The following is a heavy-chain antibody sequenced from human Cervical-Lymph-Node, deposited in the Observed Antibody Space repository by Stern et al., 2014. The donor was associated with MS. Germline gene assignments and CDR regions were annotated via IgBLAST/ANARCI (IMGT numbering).Heavy chain of an antibody. V-gene: IGHV3-30*03. J-gene: IGHJ4*02. CDR2: ISYDGNQK. Sequence: QVQLVQSGGAVVPPGRALRLSCAASGFTFSSYGMHWVRQAPGKGLERVTGISYDGNQKYYAASVKGRFTISRDNSKNTLHLQMNSVTPDDTAIYYCARDYEDTSMLFDHWGQGTLVTVSS. D-gene: IGHD2-8*01. CDR3: ARDYEDTSMLFDH. CDR1: GFTFSSYG.